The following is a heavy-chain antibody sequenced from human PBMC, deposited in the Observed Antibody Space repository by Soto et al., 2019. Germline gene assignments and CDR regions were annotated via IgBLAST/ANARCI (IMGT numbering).Heavy chain of an antibody. CDR3: AREIERLLGY. D-gene: IGHD3-3*01. J-gene: IGHJ4*02. CDR2: VSYDGSNK. CDR1: GFTFSSYA. V-gene: IGHV3-30-3*01. Sequence: QVQVVESGGGVVQPGRSLRLSCAASGFTFSSYAMHWVRQAPGKGLEWVAVVSYDGSNKYYADSVKGRFTISRDNSQNTRYLQMNSLRAEDTAVYYCAREIERLLGYWGQGTLVTVSS.